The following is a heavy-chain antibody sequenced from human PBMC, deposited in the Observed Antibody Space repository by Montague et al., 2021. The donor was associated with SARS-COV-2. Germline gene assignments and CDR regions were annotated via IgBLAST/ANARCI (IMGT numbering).Heavy chain of an antibody. V-gene: IGHV4-34*01. D-gene: IGHD4-23*01. CDR3: ARWDPQTLTMIGLRGKSASDY. CDR2: INDNGST. J-gene: IGHJ4*02. Sequence: SETLSLTCAVYGGSFSGYYWAWIRQSPGKGLEWIAEINDNGSTNYNFNPSLRSRVTISVDTSKSQFSLKLSSVSAADTGVYYCARWDPQTLTMIGLRGKSASDYWSQGTLVTVSS. CDR1: GGSFSGYY.